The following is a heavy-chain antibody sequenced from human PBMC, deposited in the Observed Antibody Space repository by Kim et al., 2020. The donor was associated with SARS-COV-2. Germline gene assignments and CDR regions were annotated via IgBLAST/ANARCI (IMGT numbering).Heavy chain of an antibody. CDR1: GYTFTTRY. V-gene: IGHV1-2*05. J-gene: IGHJ4*02. CDR3: ARGNTETIDY. CDR2: INPDSGVT. Sequence: ASVKVSCKTSGYTFTTRYLHWVRQAPGNGLEWMGRINPDSGVTDHAQRFQGRVTMTRDKAISTVYMELSSLKSDDSVVYYCARGNTETIDYWGQGTLITVSS.